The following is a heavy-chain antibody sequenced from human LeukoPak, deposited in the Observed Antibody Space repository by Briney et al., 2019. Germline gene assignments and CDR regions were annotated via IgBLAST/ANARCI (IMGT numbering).Heavy chain of an antibody. CDR3: AKVDRDWFDP. Sequence: GGSLRLSCAASGFTFSSYIMNSVRQAPGKGLEWVSAMSGSGGSTKYADSVKGRFTISRDNSKNTLYLQMNRLRAEDTAVYYCAKVDRDWFDPWGQGTLVPVSS. D-gene: IGHD3-9*01. CDR1: GFTFSSYI. V-gene: IGHV3-23*01. J-gene: IGHJ5*02. CDR2: MSGSGGST.